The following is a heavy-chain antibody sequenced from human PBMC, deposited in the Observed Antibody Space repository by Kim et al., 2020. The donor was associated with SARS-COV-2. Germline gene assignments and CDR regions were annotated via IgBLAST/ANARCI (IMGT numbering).Heavy chain of an antibody. CDR2: MNPNSGNT. V-gene: IGHV1-8*01. D-gene: IGHD2-15*01. CDR1: GYTFTSYD. Sequence: ASVKVSCKASGYTFTSYDINWVRQATGQGLEWMGWMNPNSGNTGYAQKFQGRVTMTRNTSISTAYMELSSLRSEDTAVYYCARGVVVVAAKVWFDPWGQGTLVTVSS. J-gene: IGHJ5*02. CDR3: ARGVVVVAAKVWFDP.